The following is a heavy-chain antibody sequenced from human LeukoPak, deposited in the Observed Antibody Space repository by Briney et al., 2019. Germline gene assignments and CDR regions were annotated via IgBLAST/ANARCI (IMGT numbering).Heavy chain of an antibody. V-gene: IGHV4-61*02. CDR2: IHSSSTT. D-gene: IGHD2-2*02. CDR3: AREIYQLWGYMGFRY. J-gene: IGHJ4*02. Sequence: SETLSLTCSVSGDSISSVDYFWSWIRQPAGKGLEWIGRIHSSSTTNYNPSLKSRVTISMDTSKNQFSLKLNSVTAADTAVYYCAREIYQLWGYMGFRYWGQGAPVTVSS. CDR1: GDSISSVDYF.